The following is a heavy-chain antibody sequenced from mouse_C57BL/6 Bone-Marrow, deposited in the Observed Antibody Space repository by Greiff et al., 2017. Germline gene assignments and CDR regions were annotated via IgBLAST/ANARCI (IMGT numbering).Heavy chain of an antibody. V-gene: IGHV1-50*01. D-gene: IGHD2-3*01. CDR2: IDPSDIYT. J-gene: IGHJ3*01. Sequence: QVQLQQPGAELVKPGASVKLSCKASGYTFTSYWMQWVKQRPGQGLEWIGEIDPSDIYTNYNQKFKGKATLTVDTSSSTAYMQLSSLTSEDSAVYYCASDGYFAWFAYWGQGTLVTVSA. CDR1: GYTFTSYW. CDR3: ASDGYFAWFAY.